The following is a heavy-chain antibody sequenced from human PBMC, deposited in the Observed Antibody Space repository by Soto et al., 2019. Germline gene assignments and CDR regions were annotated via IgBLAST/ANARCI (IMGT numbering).Heavy chain of an antibody. D-gene: IGHD3-10*01. V-gene: IGHV1-18*01. Sequence: QVQLVQSGAEVKKPGASVTVSCKASGYTFNRYGISWVRQAPGQGLEWMGWISAYNGNTNSAQNLQGRVAMTTDTSTDTAYMQLKSLRSDDTAVYYCAREGYYGSESADYWGQGTLVTVSS. CDR1: GYTFNRYG. J-gene: IGHJ4*02. CDR2: ISAYNGNT. CDR3: AREGYYGSESADY.